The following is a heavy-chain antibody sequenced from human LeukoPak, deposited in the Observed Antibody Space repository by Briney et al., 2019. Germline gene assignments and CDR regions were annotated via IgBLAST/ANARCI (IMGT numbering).Heavy chain of an antibody. CDR2: ITSSGSTI. CDR3: ARDFSGATMYYFDY. D-gene: IGHD6-25*01. CDR1: GFTFSSYE. V-gene: IGHV3-48*03. J-gene: IGHJ4*02. Sequence: GGSLRLSCAASGFTFSSYEMNWVRQAPGKGLEWVSYITSSGSTIYYADSVKGRFTISGDNAKNSLYLQMNSLRAEDTAVYYCARDFSGATMYYFDYWGQGTLVTVSS.